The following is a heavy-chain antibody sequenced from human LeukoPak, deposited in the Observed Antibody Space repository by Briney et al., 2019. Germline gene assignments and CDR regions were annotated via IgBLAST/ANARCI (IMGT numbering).Heavy chain of an antibody. Sequence: GRSLRLSCVASGFRFISYGMHWGRQGPGKGLESVAGISYDGGNKYYADSVKGRFTFPRDNSKNRLYLKVKRLRAEDTAVYYCAKEPGYGSGSHYTYFDYWGQGTLVTVSS. CDR2: ISYDGGNK. D-gene: IGHD3-10*01. CDR1: GFRFISYG. CDR3: AKEPGYGSGSHYTYFDY. V-gene: IGHV3-30*18. J-gene: IGHJ4*02.